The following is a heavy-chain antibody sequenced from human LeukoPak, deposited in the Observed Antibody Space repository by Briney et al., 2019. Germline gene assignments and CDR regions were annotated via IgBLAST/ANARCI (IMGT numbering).Heavy chain of an antibody. CDR2: ISSSSSYI. V-gene: IGHV3-21*01. CDR1: GFTFSSYS. CDR3: ARDKHSSGLIDY. D-gene: IGHD6-19*01. J-gene: IGHJ4*02. Sequence: PGGSLRLSCAASGFTFSSYSMNWDRQAPGKGLEWVSSISSSSSYIYYADSVKGRFTISRDNAKNSLYLQMNSLRAEDTAVYYCARDKHSSGLIDYWGQGTLVTVSS.